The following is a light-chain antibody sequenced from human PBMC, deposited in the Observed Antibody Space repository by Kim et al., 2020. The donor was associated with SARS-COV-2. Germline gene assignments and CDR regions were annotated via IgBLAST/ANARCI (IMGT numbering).Light chain of an antibody. CDR1: QRSDSIA. CDR2: GAA. Sequence: AGSQGERATHSWRASQRSDSIALAWSQHKPGQAPRLLIHGAASRATGIPDRFSGSGSGTDFTLPINRMDPEDFAIDYCQQYGATFGGGTKVEI. J-gene: IGKJ4*01. CDR3: QQYGAT. V-gene: IGKV3-20*01.